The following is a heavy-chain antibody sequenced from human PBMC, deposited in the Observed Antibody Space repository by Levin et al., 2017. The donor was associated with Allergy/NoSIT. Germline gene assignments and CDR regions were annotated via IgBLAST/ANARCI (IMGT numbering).Heavy chain of an antibody. Sequence: PGESLKISCKTSGYSFTSYCIGWVRQMPGKGLEWMGIIYPDDSDTRYSPSFQGQVTISADKSLSTAYLQWSTLKASDTAMYYCARLDSNIWNWAFDIWGQGTMVTVSS. CDR1: GYSFTSYC. CDR2: IYPDDSDT. D-gene: IGHD6-13*01. J-gene: IGHJ3*02. CDR3: ARLDSNIWNWAFDI. V-gene: IGHV5-51*01.